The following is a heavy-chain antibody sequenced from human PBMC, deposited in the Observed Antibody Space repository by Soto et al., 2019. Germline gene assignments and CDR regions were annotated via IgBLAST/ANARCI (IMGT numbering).Heavy chain of an antibody. CDR2: IYYSGST. CDR1: GVSISSGGYY. J-gene: IGHJ6*03. Sequence: SDTLSLTCTVSGVSISSGGYYWSLIRQHPGKGLEWIGYIYYSGSTYYNPSLKSRVTISVDTSKNQFSLKLGSVTAADTAVYYCARGDGDSYYYYMDVWGKGTTVTVSS. V-gene: IGHV4-31*03. D-gene: IGHD4-17*01. CDR3: ARGDGDSYYYYMDV.